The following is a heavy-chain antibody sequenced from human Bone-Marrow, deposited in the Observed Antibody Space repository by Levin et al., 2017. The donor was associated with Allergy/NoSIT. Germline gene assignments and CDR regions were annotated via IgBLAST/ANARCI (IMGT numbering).Heavy chain of an antibody. CDR2: ISYDGSQN. CDR3: VRDRRSYSSDWFFDL. V-gene: IGHV3-30*03. D-gene: IGHD1-26*01. J-gene: IGHJ2*01. CDR1: GFLLRSYG. Sequence: WGSLRLSCSSSGFLLRSYGIHWVRQTPGRGLEWVAVISYDGSQNFYAESVKGRFTISRDNSKNKVSLQMNTLKTEDTAVYHCVRDRRSYSSDWFFDLWGRGTQVTVSS.